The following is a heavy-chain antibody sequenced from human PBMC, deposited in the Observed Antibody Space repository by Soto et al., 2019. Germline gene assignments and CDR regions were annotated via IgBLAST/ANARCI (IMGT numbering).Heavy chain of an antibody. J-gene: IGHJ4*02. Sequence: QVQLVQSGAEVKRPGASVTVSCEASGYTFTDLFVQWVRQAPGQGLEWVGIINPSDGTTAYAQNFQGGVTMTRDTSTRTVFMELGSLRSEDSAVYYCGTVECGRGGCSRFDVWGRGTMVTVSS. CDR2: INPSDGTT. V-gene: IGHV1-46*01. CDR3: GTVECGRGGCSRFDV. CDR1: GYTFTDLF. D-gene: IGHD3-3*01.